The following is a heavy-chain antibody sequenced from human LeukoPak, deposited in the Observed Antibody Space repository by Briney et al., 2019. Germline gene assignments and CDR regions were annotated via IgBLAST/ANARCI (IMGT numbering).Heavy chain of an antibody. CDR3: ARDRFTGYDSSGYYVGHYYYYMDV. V-gene: IGHV4-59*01. CDR1: GGSISSYY. D-gene: IGHD3-22*01. CDR2: IYYSGST. Sequence: SETLSLTCTVSGGSISSYYWSWIRQPPGKGLEWIGYIYYSGSTNYNPSLKSRVTISVDTSKNQFSLKLSSVTAADTAVYYCARDRFTGYDSSGYYVGHYYYYMDVWGKGTTVTVSS. J-gene: IGHJ6*03.